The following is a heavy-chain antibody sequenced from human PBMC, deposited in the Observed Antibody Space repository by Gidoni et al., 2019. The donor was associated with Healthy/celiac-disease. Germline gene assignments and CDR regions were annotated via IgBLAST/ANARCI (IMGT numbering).Heavy chain of an antibody. D-gene: IGHD6-6*01. CDR3: ARNRPSDGMDV. Sequence: EVQLVASGGGLVKHGGSMRLSCAASGFTFSSYSMNWVRQAPGKGLEWVSSISSSSSYIYYADSVKGRFTISRDNAKNSLYLQMNSLRAEDTAVYYCARNRPSDGMDVWGQGTTVTVSS. J-gene: IGHJ6*02. V-gene: IGHV3-21*01. CDR1: GFTFSSYS. CDR2: ISSSSSYI.